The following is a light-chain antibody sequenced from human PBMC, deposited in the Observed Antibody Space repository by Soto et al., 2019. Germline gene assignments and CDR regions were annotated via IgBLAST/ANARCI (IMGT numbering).Light chain of an antibody. J-gene: IGKJ4*01. CDR3: QQYNNLPLT. CDR2: GAS. CDR1: QSVSSN. V-gene: IGKV3-15*01. Sequence: EIVMTQSPATLSVSPGERATLSCRASQSVSSNLAWYQQKPGQAPRLLIYGASTRATGIPAGFSGSGSGTEFNLTISSLQSEDFAVYYCQQYNNLPLTFGGGTKVQIK.